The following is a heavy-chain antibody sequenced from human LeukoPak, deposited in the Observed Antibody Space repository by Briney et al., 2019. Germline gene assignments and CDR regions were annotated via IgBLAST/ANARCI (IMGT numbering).Heavy chain of an antibody. Sequence: SETLSLTCTVSGGSISSYYWSWIRQPPGKGLEWIGYIYYSGSTNYNPSLKSRVNISVDTCKNQYSLKLSSVTGADTAVYYCARSNTAMVSSFDYWGQETLVTVSS. J-gene: IGHJ4*02. CDR3: ARSNTAMVSSFDY. CDR1: GGSISSYY. D-gene: IGHD5-18*01. CDR2: IYYSGST. V-gene: IGHV4-59*01.